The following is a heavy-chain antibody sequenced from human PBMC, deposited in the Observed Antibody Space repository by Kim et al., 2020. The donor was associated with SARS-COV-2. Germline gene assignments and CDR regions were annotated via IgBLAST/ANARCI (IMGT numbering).Heavy chain of an antibody. V-gene: IGHV3-66*01. D-gene: IGHD1-26*01. CDR2: IYSGGST. CDR1: GFTVSSNY. Sequence: GGSLRLSCAASGFTVSSNYMSWVRQAPGKGLEWVSVIYSGGSTYYADSVKGRFTISRDNSKNTLYLQMNSLRAEDTAVYYCARDVEPDDAFDIWGQGTMVTVSS. J-gene: IGHJ3*02. CDR3: ARDVEPDDAFDI.